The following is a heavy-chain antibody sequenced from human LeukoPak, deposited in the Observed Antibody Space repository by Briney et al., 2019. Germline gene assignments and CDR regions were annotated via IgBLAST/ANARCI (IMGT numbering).Heavy chain of an antibody. CDR1: GFTVSSNY. CDR2: IYSGGST. J-gene: IGHJ6*02. V-gene: IGHV3-53*01. D-gene: IGHD6-19*01. Sequence: GGSLRLSCAASGFTVSSNYMSWVRQAPGKGLEWVSVIYSGGSTYYADSVKGRFTISRDNSKNTLYLQMNSLRAEDTAVYYCARVRSSGWYPYYYGMDVWGQGTTVTVSS. CDR3: ARVRSSGWYPYYYGMDV.